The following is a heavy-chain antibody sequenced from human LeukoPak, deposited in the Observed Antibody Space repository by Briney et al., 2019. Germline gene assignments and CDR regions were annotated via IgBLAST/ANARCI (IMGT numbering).Heavy chain of an antibody. J-gene: IGHJ4*02. Sequence: QPGGSLRLSRAASGFTFSSYDMHWVRQATGKGLEWVSAIGTAGDTYYPGSVKGRFTISRENAKNSLYLQMNSLRAEDTAVYYCARALTSSGWLDYWGQGTLVTVSS. CDR2: IGTAGDT. D-gene: IGHD6-19*01. CDR3: ARALTSSGWLDY. V-gene: IGHV3-13*01. CDR1: GFTFSSYD.